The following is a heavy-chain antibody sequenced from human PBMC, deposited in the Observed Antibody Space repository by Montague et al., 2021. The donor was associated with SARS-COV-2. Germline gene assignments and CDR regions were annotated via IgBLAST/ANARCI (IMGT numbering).Heavy chain of an antibody. CDR2: IYYSGST. V-gene: IGHV4-39*07. CDR3: ARVGPQQLIRLSGMDV. J-gene: IGHJ6*02. D-gene: IGHD6-13*01. Sequence: SETLSLTCAVYGGSFSSYYWCWIRQPPGKGLEWIGSIYYSGSTYXNPSLKSRVTISVDTSKNQFSLKLSSVTAADTAVYYCARVGPQQLIRLSGMDVWGQGTTVTVSS. CDR1: GGSFSSYY.